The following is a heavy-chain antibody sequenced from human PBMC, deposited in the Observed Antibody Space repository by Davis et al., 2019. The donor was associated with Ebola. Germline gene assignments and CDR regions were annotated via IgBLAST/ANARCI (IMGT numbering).Heavy chain of an antibody. CDR2: IYYSGST. CDR3: ARDLRYDSSGYDYYFDMDV. V-gene: IGHV4-31*03. D-gene: IGHD3-22*01. CDR1: GGSISRGGSY. Sequence: PSETLSLTCTVSGGSISRGGSYWTWIRQHPGKGREWIGYIYYSGSTYYKPSLKSRVTISLDTSKNQFSLNLYSVTAADTAVYYCARDLRYDSSGYDYYFDMDVWGKGTTVTVSS. J-gene: IGHJ6*03.